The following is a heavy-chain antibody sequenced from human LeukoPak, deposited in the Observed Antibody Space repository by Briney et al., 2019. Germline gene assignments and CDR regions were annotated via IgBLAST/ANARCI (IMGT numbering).Heavy chain of an antibody. V-gene: IGHV3-9*01. J-gene: IGHJ4*02. D-gene: IGHD2-15*01. CDR3: AKGSGSWADY. Sequence: GGSLRLSCAASGFTFDDHAMHWVRQAPGKGLEWVAGISGNSGSTGYADSVKGRFTVSRDNAKNYLYLQMNSLRVEDTALCHCAKGSGSWADYWGQGTLVTVSS. CDR2: ISGNSGST. CDR1: GFTFDDHA.